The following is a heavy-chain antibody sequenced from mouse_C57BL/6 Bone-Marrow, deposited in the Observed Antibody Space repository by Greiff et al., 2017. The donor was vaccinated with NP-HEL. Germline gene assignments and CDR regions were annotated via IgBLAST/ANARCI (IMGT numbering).Heavy chain of an antibody. Sequence: EVKLMESGGGLVQPKGSLKLSCAASGFSFNTYAMNWVRQAPGKGLEWVARIRSKSNNYATYYAVSVKDRFTISRADSDSMHYMQMNNLKTEVTALYYSVARYFDVWGTGTTVTVSS. J-gene: IGHJ1*03. CDR2: IRSKSNNYAT. CDR1: GFSFNTYA. CDR3: VARYFDV. V-gene: IGHV10-1*01.